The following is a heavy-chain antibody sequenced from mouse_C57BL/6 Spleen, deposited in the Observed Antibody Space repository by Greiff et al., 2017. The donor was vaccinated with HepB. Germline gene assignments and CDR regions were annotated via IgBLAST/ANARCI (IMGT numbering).Heavy chain of an antibody. J-gene: IGHJ1*03. CDR1: GYTFTSYW. V-gene: IGHV1-50*01. CDR3: ARQVAYGSSYDWYFDV. Sequence: QVQLQQSGAELVKPGASVKLSCKASGYTFTSYWMQWVKQRPGQGLEWIGEIDPSDSYTNYNQKFKGKATLTVDTSSSTAYMQLSSLTSEVSAVYYCARQVAYGSSYDWYFDVWGTGTTVTVSS. D-gene: IGHD1-1*01. CDR2: IDPSDSYT.